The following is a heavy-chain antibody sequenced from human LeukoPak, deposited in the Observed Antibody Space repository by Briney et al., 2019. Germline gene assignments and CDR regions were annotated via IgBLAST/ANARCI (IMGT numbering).Heavy chain of an antibody. D-gene: IGHD5-18*01. J-gene: IGHJ4*02. Sequence: SETLSLTCAVYGGSLSGYYWSWIRQPPGKGLEWIGEINHSGSTNYNPSLKSRVTISVDTSKNQFSLKLSSVTAADTAVYYCARGDLWLPYFDYWGQGTLVTVSS. CDR1: GGSLSGYY. V-gene: IGHV4-34*01. CDR3: ARGDLWLPYFDY. CDR2: INHSGST.